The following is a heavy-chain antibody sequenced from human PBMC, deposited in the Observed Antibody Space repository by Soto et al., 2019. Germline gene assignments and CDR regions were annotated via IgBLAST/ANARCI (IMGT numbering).Heavy chain of an antibody. J-gene: IGHJ6*02. Sequence: QVQLVQSGDEVRKPGSSVKVSCKASGYIFVNYGIAWVRQAPGQGLEWMGWISPYSGNTHYASKVQGRLPMTTDTSTSTAYMDLGSLTSADTAVYYSAMVATFVTPTPPDVWGQGTPVTVSS. CDR2: ISPYSGNT. CDR3: AMVATFVTPTPPDV. V-gene: IGHV1-18*01. D-gene: IGHD5-12*01. CDR1: GYIFVNYG.